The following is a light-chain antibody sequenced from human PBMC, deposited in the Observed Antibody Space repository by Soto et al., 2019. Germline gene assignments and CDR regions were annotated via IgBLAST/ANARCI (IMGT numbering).Light chain of an antibody. V-gene: IGKV3-15*01. J-gene: IGKJ2*01. CDR3: QRDTIWPST. Sequence: IVKPPSPATLSLSPGTRDSLSCMASQTIDNTLAWYQRKPGQAPRLLIYDASTRATGVPARFSGSGSGTDFTLTISSLQSDDFAVYYCQRDTIWPSTLDQGTKVDIK. CDR2: DAS. CDR1: QTIDNT.